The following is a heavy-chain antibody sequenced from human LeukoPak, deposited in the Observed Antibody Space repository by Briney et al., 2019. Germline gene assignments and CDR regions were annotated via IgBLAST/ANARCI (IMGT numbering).Heavy chain of an antibody. Sequence: SVKVSCKASGYTFSSYAISWVRQAPGQGLEWMGGIIPIFGTANYAQKFQGRVTITADESTSTAYMELSSLRSEDTAVYYCARTDQPDYYYYYMDVWGKGTTVTVSS. D-gene: IGHD1-14*01. CDR1: GYTFSSYA. CDR3: ARTDQPDYYYYYMDV. J-gene: IGHJ6*03. V-gene: IGHV1-69*13. CDR2: IIPIFGTA.